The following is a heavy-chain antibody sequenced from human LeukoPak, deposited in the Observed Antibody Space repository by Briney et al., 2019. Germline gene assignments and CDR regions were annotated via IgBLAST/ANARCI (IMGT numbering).Heavy chain of an antibody. V-gene: IGHV4-4*02. D-gene: IGHD4-23*01. CDR2: ISQSGTT. CDR1: GGSIRSSNW. CDR3: ARGGTVVTPDYYYYMDV. Sequence: PSETLSLTCAVSGGSIRSSNWWSWVRQPPGKGLEWIGEISQSGTTNYNPSLKSRVTISVDTSKNQFSLKLSSVTAADTAVYYCARGGTVVTPDYYYYMDVWGKGTTVTISS. J-gene: IGHJ6*03.